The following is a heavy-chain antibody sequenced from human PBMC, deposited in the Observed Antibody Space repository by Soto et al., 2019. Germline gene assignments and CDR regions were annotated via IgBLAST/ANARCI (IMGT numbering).Heavy chain of an antibody. D-gene: IGHD3-3*01. V-gene: IGHV3-23*01. CDR3: AKIYGQDYDFWSGYQYYFDY. CDR2: ISGSGGST. Sequence: VQLLESGGGLVQPGGSLRLSCAASGFTFSSYAMSWVRQAPGKGLEWVSAISGSGGSTYYADSVKGRFTISRDNSKNTLYLQMISLRAEDTAVYYCAKIYGQDYDFWSGYQYYFDYWGQGTLVTVSS. CDR1: GFTFSSYA. J-gene: IGHJ4*02.